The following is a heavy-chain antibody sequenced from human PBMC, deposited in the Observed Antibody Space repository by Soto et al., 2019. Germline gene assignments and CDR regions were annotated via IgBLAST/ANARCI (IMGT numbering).Heavy chain of an antibody. J-gene: IGHJ5*02. D-gene: IGHD2-15*01. CDR2: INHSGST. CDR1: GGSFSGYY. Sequence: SETLSLTCAVYGGSFSGYYWSWIRQPPGKGLEWIGEINHSGSTNYNPSLKSRVTISVDTSKNQFSLKLSSVTAADTAVYYCASGIVVVVAATHGHNWFDPWGQGTLVTVSS. CDR3: ASGIVVVVAATHGHNWFDP. V-gene: IGHV4-34*01.